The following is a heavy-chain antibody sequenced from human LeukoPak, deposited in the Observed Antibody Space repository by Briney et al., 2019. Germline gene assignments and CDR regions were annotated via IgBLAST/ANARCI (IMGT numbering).Heavy chain of an antibody. CDR1: GGSISSSSYY. Sequence: LSETLSLTCTVSGGSISSSSYYWGWIRQPPGKGLEWIGSIYYSGSTYYNPSLKSRVTISVDTSKNQFSLKLSSVTAADTAVYYCARWCIAVAGTAADYWGQGTLVTVSS. CDR2: IYYSGST. D-gene: IGHD6-19*01. J-gene: IGHJ4*02. V-gene: IGHV4-39*01. CDR3: ARWCIAVAGTAADY.